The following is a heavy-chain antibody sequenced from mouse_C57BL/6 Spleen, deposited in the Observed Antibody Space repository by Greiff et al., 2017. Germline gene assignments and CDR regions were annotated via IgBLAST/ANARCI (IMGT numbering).Heavy chain of an antibody. Sequence: QVQLKQPGAELVRPGTSVKLSCKASGYTFTSYWMHWVKQRPGQGLEWIGVIDPCDSYTNYNQKFKGKATLTVDTSSSTAYMQLSSLTYEDSAVYYCARRVCYGSNYYSLDYWGQGTTLTVSS. CDR3: ARRVCYGSNYYSLDY. V-gene: IGHV1-59*01. D-gene: IGHD1-1*01. CDR2: IDPCDSYT. J-gene: IGHJ2*01. CDR1: GYTFTSYW.